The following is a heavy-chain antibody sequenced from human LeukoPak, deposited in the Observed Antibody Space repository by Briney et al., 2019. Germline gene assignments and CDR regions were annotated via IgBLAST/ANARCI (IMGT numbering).Heavy chain of an antibody. CDR1: GYTFTCYD. V-gene: IGHV1-8*03. CDR2: MNPNSGNT. CDR3: AICYSGSYFRTPNKLCAFDI. D-gene: IGHD1-26*01. J-gene: IGHJ3*02. Sequence: ASVKVSCKASGYTFTCYDINWVRQATGQGLEWMGWMNPNSGNTGYAQKFQGRVTITRNTSISTAYMELSSLRSEDTAVYYCAICYSGSYFRTPNKLCAFDIWGQGTMVTVSS.